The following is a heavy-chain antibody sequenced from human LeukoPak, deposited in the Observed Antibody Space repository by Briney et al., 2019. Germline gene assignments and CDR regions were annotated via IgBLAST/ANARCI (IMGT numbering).Heavy chain of an antibody. CDR2: INHSGST. J-gene: IGHJ4*02. V-gene: IGHV4-34*01. CDR3: ARGYNWGSYYTY. CDR1: GLDFIGNY. Sequence: SGTLSLTCVVYGLDFIGNYWSWIRQPPGNGLQWIGVINHSGSTNSNPSLKSRVTISVDTSKNKFSLSLSSVTAADTAVYYCARGYNWGSYYTYWGKGNLVTVSS. D-gene: IGHD1-26*01.